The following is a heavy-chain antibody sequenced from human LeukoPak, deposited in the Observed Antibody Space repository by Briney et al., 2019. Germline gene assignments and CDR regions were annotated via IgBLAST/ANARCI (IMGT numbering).Heavy chain of an antibody. CDR3: ARLALQEVGATQTYYLDY. CDR2: IYSSGST. V-gene: IGHV4-59*01. D-gene: IGHD1-26*01. CDR1: GGSISSYY. Sequence: SETLSLTCTVSGGSISSYYWNWIRQPPGKGLEYIGYIYSSGSTNYNPSLKSRVTISVDTSKIQFSLKLSSVTAADTAVYYCARLALQEVGATQTYYLDYWGQGTLVTVSS. J-gene: IGHJ4*02.